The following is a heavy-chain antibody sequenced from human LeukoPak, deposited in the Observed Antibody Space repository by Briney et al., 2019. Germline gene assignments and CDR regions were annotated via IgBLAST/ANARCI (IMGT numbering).Heavy chain of an antibody. CDR3: ASINRRYYFDY. V-gene: IGHV4-39*01. Sequence: SETLSLTCTVSGGSISSSSYYWGWIRQPPGKGLEWIGSIYYSGSTYYNPSLNSRVTISVDTSKNQFSLKLSSVTAADTAVYYCASINRRYYFDYWGQGTLVTVSS. D-gene: IGHD1-14*01. CDR1: GGSISSSSYY. CDR2: IYYSGST. J-gene: IGHJ4*02.